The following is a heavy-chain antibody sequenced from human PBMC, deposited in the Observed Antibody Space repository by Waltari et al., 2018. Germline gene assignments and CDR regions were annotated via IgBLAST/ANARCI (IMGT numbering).Heavy chain of an antibody. Sequence: QVHLVESGGGVVQSGKSLILSCAASGFTIKDFAIHWVRQAPGQGLEWVSVISSDGTNKYYADSVKGRFTISRDNSGGTLYLQMNSLRPQDTAIYFCARGDCSSTSCYSLESWGHGTLVTVS. CDR2: ISSDGTNK. V-gene: IGHV3-30*01. CDR3: ARGDCSSTSCYSLES. J-gene: IGHJ1*01. CDR1: GFTIKDFA. D-gene: IGHD2-2*01.